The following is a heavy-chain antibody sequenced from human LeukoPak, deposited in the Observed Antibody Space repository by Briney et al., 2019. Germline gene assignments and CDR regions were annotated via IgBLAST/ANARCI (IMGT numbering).Heavy chain of an antibody. Sequence: ASVKVSCKASGYTFTSYGISWVRQAPGQGLEWMGWISTYNGNTNYAQKLQGRVTMTTDTFTSTAYMELRSLRSDDTAVYYCARAYYYDSSGYFLNWFDPWGQGTLVTVSS. D-gene: IGHD3-22*01. CDR3: ARAYYYDSSGYFLNWFDP. CDR1: GYTFTSYG. V-gene: IGHV1-18*01. CDR2: ISTYNGNT. J-gene: IGHJ5*02.